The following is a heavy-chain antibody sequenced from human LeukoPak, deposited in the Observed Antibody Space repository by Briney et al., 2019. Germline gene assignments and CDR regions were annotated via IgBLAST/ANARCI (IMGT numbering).Heavy chain of an antibody. CDR2: IHPNGRDT. J-gene: IGHJ4*02. CDR3: SAHYGPGPV. V-gene: IGHV1-2*02. CDR1: GYTFIDHH. D-gene: IGHD3-10*01. Sequence: ASVKVSCMASGYTFIDHHILWVRQAPGQGLEWMGWIHPNGRDTQYAQKFQDRMTMTTDTSITTAYMELHSVTSDDTAVYYCSAHYGPGPVWGQGTLITASS.